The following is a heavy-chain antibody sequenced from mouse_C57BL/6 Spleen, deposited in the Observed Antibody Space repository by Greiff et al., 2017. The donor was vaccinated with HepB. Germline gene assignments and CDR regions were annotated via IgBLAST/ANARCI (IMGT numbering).Heavy chain of an antibody. CDR1: GFNIKDDY. V-gene: IGHV14-4*01. CDR2: IDPENGDT. D-gene: IGHD2-1*01. J-gene: IGHJ2*01. CDR3: TTSGYGNSYLDY. Sequence: VQLQQSGAELVRPGASVKLSCTASGFNIKDDYMHWVKQRPEQGLEWIGWIDPENGDTEDASKFQGKATMTANTSSNTAYLQLSSLTSEDTAVYYCTTSGYGNSYLDYWGQGTTLTVSS.